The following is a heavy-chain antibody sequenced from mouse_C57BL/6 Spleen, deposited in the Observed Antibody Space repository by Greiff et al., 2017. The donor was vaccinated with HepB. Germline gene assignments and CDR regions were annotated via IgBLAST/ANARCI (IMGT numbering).Heavy chain of an antibody. J-gene: IGHJ1*03. CDR1: GYTFTDYY. Sequence: VQLQQSGPELVKPGASVKISCKASGYTFTDYYMNWVKQSHGKSLEWIGDINPNNGGTSYNQKFKGKATLTVDKSSSTAYMELRSLTSEDSAVYYCARTETTVVATNFDVWGTGTTVTVSS. V-gene: IGHV1-26*01. D-gene: IGHD1-1*01. CDR2: INPNNGGT. CDR3: ARTETTVVATNFDV.